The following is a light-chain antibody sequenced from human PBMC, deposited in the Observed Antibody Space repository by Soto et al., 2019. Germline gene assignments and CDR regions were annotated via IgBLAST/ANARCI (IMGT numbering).Light chain of an antibody. CDR2: KAS. CDR1: HTISSW. Sequence: DIQMTQSPSTLSGSVGDRVTITCRASHTISSWLAWYQQKPGKAPNLLIYKASSLESGVPSRFSGSGSGTEFTLTISSLQPDDFATYYCQQYSYQGTFGQGTKV. J-gene: IGKJ1*01. V-gene: IGKV1-5*03. CDR3: QQYSYQGT.